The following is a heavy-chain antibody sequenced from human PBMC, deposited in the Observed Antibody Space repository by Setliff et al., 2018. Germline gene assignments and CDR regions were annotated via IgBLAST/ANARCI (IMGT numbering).Heavy chain of an antibody. J-gene: IGHJ4*02. Sequence: PSETLSLTCTVSGGSISSSSYYWGWIRQPPGKGLEWIGSIYYSGSTYYNPSLKSRVTISVDTSKNQFSLKLSSVSAAGTAVYYCARVPNFWSGYLDYWGQGTLVTVPQ. CDR1: GGSISSSSYY. CDR2: IYYSGST. D-gene: IGHD3-3*01. V-gene: IGHV4-39*01. CDR3: ARVPNFWSGYLDY.